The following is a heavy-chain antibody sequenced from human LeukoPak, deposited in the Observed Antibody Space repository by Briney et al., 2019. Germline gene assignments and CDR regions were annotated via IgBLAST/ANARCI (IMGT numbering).Heavy chain of an antibody. J-gene: IGHJ1*01. CDR2: IYYSGST. CDR1: GGSISSGDYY. D-gene: IGHD4-11*01. CDR3: ARGRRWDYSNYGVVHGGIYFQH. Sequence: PSETLSLTCTVSGGSISSGDYYWSWIRQPPGKGLEWIGYIYYSGSTYYNPSLKSRVTISVDTSKNQFSLKLSSVTAADTAVYYCARGRRWDYSNYGVVHGGIYFQHWGQGTLVTVSS. V-gene: IGHV4-30-4*08.